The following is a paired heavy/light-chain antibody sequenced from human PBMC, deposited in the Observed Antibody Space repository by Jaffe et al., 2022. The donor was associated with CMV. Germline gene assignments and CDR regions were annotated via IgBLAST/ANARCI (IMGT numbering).Heavy chain of an antibody. CDR2: ISWDGGST. Sequence: EVQLVESGGVVVQPGGSLRLSCAASGFTFDDYTMHWVRQAPGKGLEWVSLISWDGGSTYYADSVKGRFTISRDNSKNSLYLQMNSLRTEDTALYYCATLGDYYDSSGYSTPNAFDIWGQGTMVTVSS. V-gene: IGHV3-43*01. D-gene: IGHD3-22*01. CDR3: ATLGDYYDSSGYSTPNAFDI. CDR1: GFTFDDYT. J-gene: IGHJ3*02.
Light chain of an antibody. Sequence: QSALTQPASVSGSPGQSITISCTGTSSDVGGYNYVSWYQQHPGKAPKLMIYDVSNRPSGVSNRFSGSKSGNTASLTISGLQAEDEADYYCSSYTSSRNWVFGGGTKLTVL. CDR1: SSDVGGYNY. V-gene: IGLV2-14*03. CDR3: SSYTSSRNWV. CDR2: DVS. J-gene: IGLJ3*02.